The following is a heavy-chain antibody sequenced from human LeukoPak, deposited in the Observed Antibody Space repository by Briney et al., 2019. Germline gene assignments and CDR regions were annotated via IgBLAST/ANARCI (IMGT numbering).Heavy chain of an antibody. D-gene: IGHD6-19*01. Sequence: ASVKVSCKASGYTFTSYGISWVRQAPGQGLEWMGWISAYNGNTNYAQKLQGRVTMTTDTSTSTAYMELGSLRSDDTGVYYCARDSAVAGLDYWGQGTLVTVSS. CDR1: GYTFTSYG. J-gene: IGHJ4*02. CDR2: ISAYNGNT. CDR3: ARDSAVAGLDY. V-gene: IGHV1-18*01.